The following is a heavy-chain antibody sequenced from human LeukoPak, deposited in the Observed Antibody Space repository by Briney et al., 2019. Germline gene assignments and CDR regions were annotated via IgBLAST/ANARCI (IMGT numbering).Heavy chain of an antibody. J-gene: IGHJ3*02. V-gene: IGHV5-51*01. Sequence: GESLKISCKGSGYSFTSYWIGWVRQLPGKGLEWMGIIYPGDSDTRYSPSFQGQVTISADKSISTAYPQWSSLKASDTAMYYCARSPIFYDSTDDAFDIWGQGTMVTVSS. CDR3: ARSPIFYDSTDDAFDI. CDR2: IYPGDSDT. CDR1: GYSFTSYW. D-gene: IGHD3-22*01.